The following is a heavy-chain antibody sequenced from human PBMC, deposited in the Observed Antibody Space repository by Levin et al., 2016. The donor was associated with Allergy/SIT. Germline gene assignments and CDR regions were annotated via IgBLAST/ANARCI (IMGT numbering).Heavy chain of an antibody. V-gene: IGHV1-69*04. CDR2: IIPILGIA. J-gene: IGHJ4*02. CDR3: ARDRGYYDSSISNPDFDY. Sequence: WVRQAPGQGLEWMGRIIPILGIANYAQKFQGRVTITADKSTSTAYMELSSLRSEDTAVYYCARDRGYYDSSISNPDFDYWGQGTLVTVSS. D-gene: IGHD3-22*01.